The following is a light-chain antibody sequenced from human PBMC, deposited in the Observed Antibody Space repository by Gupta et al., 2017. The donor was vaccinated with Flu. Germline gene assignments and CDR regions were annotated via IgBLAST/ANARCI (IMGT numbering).Light chain of an antibody. Sequence: IVMRQTPLSLSVTPGEPASISCTSIQSLVWRDGKTYLFWFLQKAGQPPQLLIYEASNRFSGVPDRFSGSGSGTDFTLKISRVEAEDVGVYYCMQSVQATWTFGQGTQLEIK. CDR2: EAS. CDR3: MQSVQATWT. J-gene: IGKJ1*01. CDR1: QSLVWRDGKTY. V-gene: IGKV2D-29*01.